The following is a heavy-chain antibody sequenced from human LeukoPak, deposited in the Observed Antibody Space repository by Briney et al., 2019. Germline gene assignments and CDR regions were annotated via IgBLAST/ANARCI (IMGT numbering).Heavy chain of an antibody. CDR1: GGSISSYY. CDR2: IYYSGST. Sequence: SETLSLTCTVSGGSISSYYWSWIRQPPGKGLEWIGYIYYSGSTNYNPSLKSRVTISVDTSKNQFSLKLSSVTAADTAVYYCARHVPPELPYYYYGMDVWGQGTTVTVSS. D-gene: IGHD3-10*01. J-gene: IGHJ6*02. CDR3: ARHVPPELPYYYYGMDV. V-gene: IGHV4-59*08.